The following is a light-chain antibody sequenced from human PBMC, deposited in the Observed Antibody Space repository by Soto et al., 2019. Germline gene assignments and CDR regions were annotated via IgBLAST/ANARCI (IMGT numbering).Light chain of an antibody. J-gene: IGKJ1*01. CDR2: KAC. V-gene: IGKV1-5*03. CDR1: QSISSR. Sequence: DIQMTQSPATLSSSPGDRVTITCRASQSISSRLGWYQKQAETARKLMIYKACSLESGVPWRFGGSGCGKEFILTISRLPEDDAANYCWQYYNCYWTFGQGTKVDIK. CDR3: QYYNCYWT.